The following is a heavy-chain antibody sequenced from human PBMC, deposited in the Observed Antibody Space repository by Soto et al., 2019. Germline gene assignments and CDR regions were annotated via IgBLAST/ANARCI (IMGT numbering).Heavy chain of an antibody. CDR2: INHSGST. V-gene: IGHV4-34*01. CDR3: ARGRVSLRYFDV. CDR1: EGKCGGRG. D-gene: IGHD3-9*01. J-gene: IGHJ6*02. Sequence: VPRGVVEGKCGGRGGSRIRQTKGKGLEWIGEINHSGSTNYNPSLKSRVIISVDTSKNQFSLKLSSVTAADTAVYYCARGRVSLRYFDVWGQGTTVTVSS.